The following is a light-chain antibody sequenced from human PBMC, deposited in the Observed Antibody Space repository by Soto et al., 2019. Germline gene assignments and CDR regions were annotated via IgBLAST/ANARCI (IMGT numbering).Light chain of an antibody. Sequence: DIVMTQSPDSLAVTLGERATINCKASQSGLHTSNNKNYLTWYQQKPGQPPKLLVYWASTRVFGVPDRFSGSGSGTDFTRTISSLQAEDVAVYFCQQYYTTPITFGQGTRLEIK. J-gene: IGKJ5*01. V-gene: IGKV4-1*01. CDR2: WAS. CDR3: QQYYTTPIT. CDR1: QSGLHTSNNKNY.